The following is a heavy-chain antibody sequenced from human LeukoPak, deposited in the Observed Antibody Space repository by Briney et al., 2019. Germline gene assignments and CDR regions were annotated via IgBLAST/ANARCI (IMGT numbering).Heavy chain of an antibody. V-gene: IGHV4-61*02. CDR3: ARVVTIFGVVRVY. CDR2: IYTSGST. J-gene: IGHJ4*02. D-gene: IGHD3-3*01. CDR1: GGSISSGSYY. Sequence: KTSETLSLTCTVSGGSISSGSYYWGWIRQPAGKGLEWIGRIYTSGSTNYNPSLKSRVTISVDTSKNQFSLKLSSVTAADTAVYYCARVVTIFGVVRVYWGQGTLVTVSS.